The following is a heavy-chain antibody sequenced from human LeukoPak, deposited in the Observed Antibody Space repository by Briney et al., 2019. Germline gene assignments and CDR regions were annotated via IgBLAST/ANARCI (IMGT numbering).Heavy chain of an antibody. J-gene: IGHJ6*03. V-gene: IGHV1-2*02. CDR2: INPNSGGT. CDR3: ASGQLERRPPRLFYYYYMDV. D-gene: IGHD1-1*01. CDR1: GYTFTGYY. Sequence: GASVKVSCKASGYTFTGYYMHWVRQAPGQGLEWMGWINPNSGGTNYAQKFQGRVTMTRDTSISTAYMELSRLRSDDTAVYYCASGQLERRPPRLFYYYYMDVWGKGTTVTISS.